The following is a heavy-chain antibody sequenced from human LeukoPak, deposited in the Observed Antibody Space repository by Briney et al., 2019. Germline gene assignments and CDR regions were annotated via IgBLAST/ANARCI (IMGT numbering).Heavy chain of an antibody. V-gene: IGHV3-23*01. CDR2: IGGSGGST. Sequence: GGSLRLSCAASGFTVSSNYMSWARQAPGKGLEWVSSIGGSGGSTYYADSVKGRFTISRDNSKNTLYLQTNSLRAEDTAVYYCAKVETAAAATLRGFDYWGQGTLVTVSS. CDR3: AKVETAAAATLRGFDY. CDR1: GFTVSSNY. D-gene: IGHD6-13*01. J-gene: IGHJ4*02.